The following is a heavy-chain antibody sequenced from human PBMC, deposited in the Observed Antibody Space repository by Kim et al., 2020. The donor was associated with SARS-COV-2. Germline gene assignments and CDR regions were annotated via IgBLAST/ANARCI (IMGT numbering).Heavy chain of an antibody. CDR2: VSYSGGS. J-gene: IGHJ6*04. V-gene: IGHV4-59*02. D-gene: IGHD1-1*01. CDR1: GDSVATDF. CDR3: ARAHQLAPRGYGMYV. Sequence: SETLSLTCAVSGDSVATDFWTWVRQAPGKGLDWLGYVSYSGGSDYNPNHRGRLTISLDASRTHVAQRLTSLPDAETGVYFCARAHQLAPRGYGMYVGGKGTSVIVPS.